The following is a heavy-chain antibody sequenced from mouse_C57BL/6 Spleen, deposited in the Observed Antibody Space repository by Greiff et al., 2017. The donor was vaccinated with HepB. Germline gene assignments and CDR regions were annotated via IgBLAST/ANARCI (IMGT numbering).Heavy chain of an antibody. CDR1: GFTFSDYG. V-gene: IGHV5-17*01. D-gene: IGHD2-2*01. J-gene: IGHJ2*01. CDR3: ASGGLRRLDY. Sequence: EVKLVESGGGLVKPGGSLKLSCAASGFTFSDYGMHWVRQAPEKGLEWVAYISSGSSTIYYADTVKGRFTISRDNAKNTLFLQMTSLRSEDTAMYYCASGGLRRLDYWGQGTTLTVSS. CDR2: ISSGSSTI.